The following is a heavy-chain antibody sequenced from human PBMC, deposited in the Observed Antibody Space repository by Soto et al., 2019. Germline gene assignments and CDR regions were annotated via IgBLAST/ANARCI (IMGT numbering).Heavy chain of an antibody. V-gene: IGHV4-30-4*01. CDR1: GNSINSGDNY. CDR3: ARGYRGTLIGVAPPPLYFHH. Sequence: QVQLQESGPGLVKPSQTLSLICTVSGNSINSGDNYWSWIRQPPGKGLEWIGYISNNGSSHYKPSLKSRVSISIDTSKNQFSLTLRSVSAADTAVYYCARGYRGTLIGVAPPPLYFHHWGQGTLVTVSS. J-gene: IGHJ1*01. D-gene: IGHD3-22*01. CDR2: ISNNGSS.